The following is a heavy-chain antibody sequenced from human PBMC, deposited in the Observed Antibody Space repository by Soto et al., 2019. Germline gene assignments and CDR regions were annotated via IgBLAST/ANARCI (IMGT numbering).Heavy chain of an antibody. CDR1: GGSISSYY. V-gene: IGHV4-59*01. J-gene: IGHJ3*02. D-gene: IGHD1-26*01. Sequence: SETLSLTCTVSGGSISSYYWSWIRQPPGKGLEWIGYIYYSGSTNYNPSLKSRVTISVDTSKNQFSLKLSSVTAVDTAVYYCARDQTWDLAFDIWGQGTMVTVSS. CDR2: IYYSGST. CDR3: ARDQTWDLAFDI.